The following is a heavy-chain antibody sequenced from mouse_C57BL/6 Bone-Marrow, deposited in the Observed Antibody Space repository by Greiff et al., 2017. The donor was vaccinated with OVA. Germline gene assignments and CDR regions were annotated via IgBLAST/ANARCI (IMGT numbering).Heavy chain of an antibody. J-gene: IGHJ1*03. CDR1: GFTFSDYY. D-gene: IGHD1-1*01. V-gene: IGHV5-16*01. CDR2: INYDGSST. CDR3: ARDLYYYSSSLWYFDV. Sequence: EVQLVESEGGLVQPGSSMKLSCTASGFTFSDYYMAWVRQVPEKGLEWVANINYDGSSTYYLDSLKSRFIISRDNAKNILYLQMSSLKSEDTATYYCARDLYYYSSSLWYFDVWGTGTTVTVSS.